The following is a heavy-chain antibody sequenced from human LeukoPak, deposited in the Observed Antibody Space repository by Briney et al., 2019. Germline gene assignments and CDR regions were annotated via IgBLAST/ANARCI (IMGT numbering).Heavy chain of an antibody. D-gene: IGHD2-2*02. CDR2: IHHSGST. J-gene: IGHJ4*02. V-gene: IGHV4-38-2*01. Sequence: SETLSLTCGVSGYSISGGYYWGWIWQPPGKGLEWIGSIHHSGSTYYNPSLKSRVTISVDTSKNQFSLKLSSVTAADTAVYYCARHKWYCSSSSCYTFDYWGQGALVTVSS. CDR3: ARHKWYCSSSSCYTFDY. CDR1: GYSISGGYY.